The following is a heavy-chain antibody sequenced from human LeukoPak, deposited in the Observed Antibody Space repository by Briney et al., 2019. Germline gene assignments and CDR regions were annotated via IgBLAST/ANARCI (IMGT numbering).Heavy chain of an antibody. J-gene: IGHJ6*03. Sequence: GESLKISCKGSGYSFTSYWIGWVRQMPGKGLEWMGIIYPGDSDTRYSPSFQGQVTISADKSISTAYLQRSSLKASDTAMYYCARQYYYGSGSNYYMDVWGKGTTVTISS. V-gene: IGHV5-51*01. CDR1: GYSFTSYW. D-gene: IGHD3-10*01. CDR2: IYPGDSDT. CDR3: ARQYYYGSGSNYYMDV.